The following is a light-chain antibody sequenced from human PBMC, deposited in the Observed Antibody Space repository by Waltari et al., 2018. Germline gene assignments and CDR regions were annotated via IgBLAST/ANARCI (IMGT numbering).Light chain of an antibody. CDR1: QRISSW. Sequence: DIQMTQSPSTLSASVGDSVTITCRASQRISSWLAWYQQKPGKAPKLLIYKASTLESGVPSRFSGSGSGTEFTLTISSLQPDDFATYYCQQYNDYPWTFGQGTKLEIK. V-gene: IGKV1-5*03. CDR3: QQYNDYPWT. CDR2: KAS. J-gene: IGKJ2*02.